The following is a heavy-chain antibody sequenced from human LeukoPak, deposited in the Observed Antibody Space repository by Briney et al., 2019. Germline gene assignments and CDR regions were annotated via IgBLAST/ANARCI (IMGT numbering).Heavy chain of an antibody. Sequence: GGSLRLSCAASGFTFDDYAMHWVRQAPGKGLEWVSLISGDGGSTYYADSVKGRFTISRDNSKNSLYLQMNSLRTEDTALYYCAKDKGPGYSYEAVDYWGQGTLVTVSS. CDR1: GFTFDDYA. V-gene: IGHV3-43*02. D-gene: IGHD5-18*01. J-gene: IGHJ4*02. CDR2: ISGDGGST. CDR3: AKDKGPGYSYEAVDY.